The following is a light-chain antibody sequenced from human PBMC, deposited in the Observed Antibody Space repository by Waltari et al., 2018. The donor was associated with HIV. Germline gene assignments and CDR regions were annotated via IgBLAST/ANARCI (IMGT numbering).Light chain of an antibody. V-gene: IGLV2-11*01. CDR2: GIT. CDR3: CSYTGTYTAVV. Sequence: QSALTQPASVSGSPGQSITISCTGTRGDVGGYDYVSWYQQHPGKAPKLMIYGITKRPSGVPARFSGSKAGNTASLTISGLQAEDEADYYCCSYTGTYTAVVFGGGTKLTVL. CDR1: RGDVGGYDY. J-gene: IGLJ2*01.